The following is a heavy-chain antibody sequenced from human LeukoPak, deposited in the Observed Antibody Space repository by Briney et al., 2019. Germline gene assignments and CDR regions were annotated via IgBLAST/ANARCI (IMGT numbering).Heavy chain of an antibody. Sequence: PSETLSLTCTVSGDSIGSGIEYWSWIRQPPGKGLEWIGYVYHSGSAHRNPSLRSRVTVSVDKSKNQFSLKLSSVTAADTAVYYCARGAVTRNFDYWGQGTLVTVSS. J-gene: IGHJ4*02. CDR1: GDSIGSGIEY. CDR2: VYHSGSA. D-gene: IGHD4-17*01. V-gene: IGHV4-30-2*01. CDR3: ARGAVTRNFDY.